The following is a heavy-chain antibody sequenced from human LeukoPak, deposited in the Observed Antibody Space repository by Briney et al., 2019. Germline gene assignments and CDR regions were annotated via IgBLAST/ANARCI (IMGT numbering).Heavy chain of an antibody. CDR2: ISDEGHQK. J-gene: IGHJ4*02. CDR3: ARAMVRGGGIDY. Sequence: GGSLRLSCAASGFTFSDYAMHWVRQGPGKGLEWVAVISDEGHQKYYGDSVKGRFTISRDNPKNTLYLQMNSLRAEDTAVYYCARAMVRGGGIDYWGQGTLVTVSS. D-gene: IGHD3-10*01. V-gene: IGHV3-30-3*01. CDR1: GFTFSDYA.